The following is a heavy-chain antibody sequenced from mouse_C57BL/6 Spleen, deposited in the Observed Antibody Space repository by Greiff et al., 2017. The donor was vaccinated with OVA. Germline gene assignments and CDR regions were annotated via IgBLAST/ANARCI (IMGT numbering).Heavy chain of an antibody. D-gene: IGHD2-2*01. CDR2: ISSGSSTI. J-gene: IGHJ2*01. Sequence: EVMLVESGGGLVKPGGSLKLSCAASGFTFSDYGMHWVRQAPEKGLEWVAYISSGSSTIYYADTVKGRFTISRDNAKNTLFLQMTSLRSEDTAMYYCARGVVTRGGYLDYWGQGTTLTVSS. CDR1: GFTFSDYG. V-gene: IGHV5-17*01. CDR3: ARGVVTRGGYLDY.